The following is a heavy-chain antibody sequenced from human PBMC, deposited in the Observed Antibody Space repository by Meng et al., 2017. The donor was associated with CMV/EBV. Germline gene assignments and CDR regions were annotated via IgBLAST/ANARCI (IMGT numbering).Heavy chain of an antibody. Sequence: SVKVSCKASGGTFSSYAISWVRRAPGQGLEWMGGIIPIFGTANYAQKFQGRVTITTDESTSTAYMELSSLRSEDTAVYYCAFSDCSSTSCWFDYWGQGTLVTVSS. J-gene: IGHJ4*02. V-gene: IGHV1-69*05. CDR2: IIPIFGTA. CDR1: GGTFSSYA. CDR3: AFSDCSSTSCWFDY. D-gene: IGHD2-2*01.